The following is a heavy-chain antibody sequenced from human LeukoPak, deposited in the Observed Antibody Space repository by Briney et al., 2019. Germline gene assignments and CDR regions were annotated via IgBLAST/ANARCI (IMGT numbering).Heavy chain of an antibody. CDR1: RGSFSGYY. CDR3: ARGSLKDFYSGYDHIRAYYFDY. J-gene: IGHJ4*02. V-gene: IGHV4-34*01. Sequence: SYTDSLTCPVYRGSFSGYYWSWIRQPPGKGLDWIGEINHSGSTNYNPSLTSRVTIPVKPSKNQFSLKLSSVTAADTAVYYCARGSLKDFYSGYDHIRAYYFDYWGQGTLATVSS. CDR2: INHSGST. D-gene: IGHD5-12*01.